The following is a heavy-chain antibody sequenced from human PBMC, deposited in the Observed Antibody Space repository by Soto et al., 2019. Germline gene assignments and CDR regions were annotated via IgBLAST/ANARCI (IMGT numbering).Heavy chain of an antibody. CDR1: GYTFTDYA. CDR2: INAGNGNT. CDR3: ASAGTAATETNFFDY. V-gene: IGHV1-3*01. D-gene: IGHD2-15*01. Sequence: QVHLVQSGAEVKKPGASVKVSCKASGYTFTDYAMHWVRQAPGQGLEWIGWINAGNGNTKYSQKFQGRVTITRDTSASTAYMELSGLRSEDTAVYYCASAGTAATETNFFDYWGQGTLVTVSS. J-gene: IGHJ4*02.